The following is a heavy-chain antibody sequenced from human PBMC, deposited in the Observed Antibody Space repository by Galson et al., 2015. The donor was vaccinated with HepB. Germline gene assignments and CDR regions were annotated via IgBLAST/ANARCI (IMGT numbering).Heavy chain of an antibody. J-gene: IGHJ4*02. CDR3: ARERRSGYENVAVAGTLFDY. D-gene: IGHD6-19*01. CDR1: GGSFSGYY. V-gene: IGHV4-34*01. CDR2: INHSGST. Sequence: SETLSLTCAVYGGSFSGYYWSWIRQPPGKGLEWIGEINHSGSTNYNPSLKSRVTISVDTSKNQFSLKLSSVTAADTAVYYCARERRSGYENVAVAGTLFDYWGQGTLVTVSS.